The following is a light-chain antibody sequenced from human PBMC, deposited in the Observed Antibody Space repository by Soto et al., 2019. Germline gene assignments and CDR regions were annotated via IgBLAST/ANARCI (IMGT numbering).Light chain of an antibody. CDR3: QQRSNWPPFT. V-gene: IGKV3-11*01. CDR2: DAS. Sequence: EIMLTQSPYTLSLSPGERATLSCRASQSVSRYLAWYQQKPGQAPRLLIYDASNRATGIPARFSGSGSGTDFTLTISSLEPEDFAVYYCQQRSNWPPFTFAQGTRLEIK. CDR1: QSVSRY. J-gene: IGKJ5*01.